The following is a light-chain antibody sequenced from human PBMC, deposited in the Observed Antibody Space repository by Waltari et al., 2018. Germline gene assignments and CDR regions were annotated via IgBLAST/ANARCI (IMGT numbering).Light chain of an antibody. J-gene: IGLJ1*01. CDR3: SSYTSSTIPV. V-gene: IGLV2-14*03. CDR2: DVN. Sequence: QSALTQPASVSGSPGQSITISCTGTSSDVGGYKYVSWYQQHPDKAPKLMLYDVNNRPSGVSNRFSESKSGNTASLTISSLQAEDEADYYCSSYTSSTIPVFGTGTKVTVL. CDR1: SSDVGGYKY.